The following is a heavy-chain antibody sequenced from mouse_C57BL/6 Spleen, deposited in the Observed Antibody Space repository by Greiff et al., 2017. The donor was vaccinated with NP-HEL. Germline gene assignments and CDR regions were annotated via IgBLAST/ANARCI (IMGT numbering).Heavy chain of an antibody. CDR1: GYAFSSSW. CDR3: ASPSGGAIDY. J-gene: IGHJ4*01. V-gene: IGHV1-82*01. Sequence: QVQLQQSGPELVKPGASVKISCKASGYAFSSSWMNWVKQRPGKGLEWIGRIYPGDGDTNYNGKFKGKATLTADKSSSTAYMQLSSLTSEDSAVYFCASPSGGAIDYWGQGTSVTVSS. CDR2: IYPGDGDT.